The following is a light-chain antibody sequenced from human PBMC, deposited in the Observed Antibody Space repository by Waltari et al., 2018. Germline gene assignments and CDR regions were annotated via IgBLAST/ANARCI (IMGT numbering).Light chain of an antibody. V-gene: IGLV2-14*03. CDR3: SSYTTSNTLWV. Sequence: QSALTQPASVSGSPGQSITISCTGTSSDVGDYNFVSWYQQHPGKAPQLIIAHGNSGPSGVANRFSGSKSGNTASLTISELQAEDGADYYCSSYTTSNTLWVFGGGTKLTVL. CDR1: SSDVGDYNF. CDR2: HGN. J-gene: IGLJ3*02.